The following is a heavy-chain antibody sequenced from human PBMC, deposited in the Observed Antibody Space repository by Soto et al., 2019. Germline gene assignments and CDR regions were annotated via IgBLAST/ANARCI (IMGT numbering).Heavy chain of an antibody. Sequence: SETLSLTCTVSGSSISRTNYYWAWIRQPPGKGLEWVGSIYHNGDTYKTPSLNSRVTIFVDTSKNEFSLMLSSVTAADTAVYYCARGGQYYDMSTYYFDFWGQGTLVTVSS. CDR2: IYHNGDT. J-gene: IGHJ4*02. CDR3: ARGGQYYDMSTYYFDF. CDR1: GSSISRTNYY. V-gene: IGHV4-39*01. D-gene: IGHD3-22*01.